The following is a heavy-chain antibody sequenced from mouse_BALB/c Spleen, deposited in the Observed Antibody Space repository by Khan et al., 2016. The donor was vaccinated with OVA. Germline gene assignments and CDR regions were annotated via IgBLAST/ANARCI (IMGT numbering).Heavy chain of an antibody. CDR2: INPSTGYT. CDR3: ARRGLRWDFDY. V-gene: IGHV1-7*01. D-gene: IGHD1-1*01. Sequence: QVRLQQSGAELAKPGASVKMSCKASGYTFINYWILWVKQRPGQGLEWIEYINPSTGYTEYNQNFKDKATLTADKSSSTAYMQLSSLTSEDSAVYYCARRGLRWDFDYWGQGTTLTVSS. CDR1: GYTFINYW. J-gene: IGHJ2*01.